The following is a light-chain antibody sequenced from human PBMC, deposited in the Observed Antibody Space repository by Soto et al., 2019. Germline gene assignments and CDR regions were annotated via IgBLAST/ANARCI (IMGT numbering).Light chain of an antibody. CDR1: QSVSSSY. Sequence: EIVLTQSPGTLSLSPGERATLSCRASQSVSSSYLAWYQQKPGQAPRLLIYGASSRATGMPDRFSGSGSGTDFTLTISRLEPEDFAVYYFQQYGSSLFTFGPGTKVDI. V-gene: IGKV3-20*01. J-gene: IGKJ3*01. CDR3: QQYGSSLFT. CDR2: GAS.